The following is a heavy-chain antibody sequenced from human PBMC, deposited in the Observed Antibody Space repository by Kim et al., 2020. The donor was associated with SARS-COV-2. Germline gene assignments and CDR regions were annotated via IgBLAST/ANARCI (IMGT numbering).Heavy chain of an antibody. J-gene: IGHJ3*02. Sequence: YHADSVKGRFTIARDNSKNPLYLQMNSLRAEDTAVYYCAREIVGADAFDIWGQGTMVTVSS. D-gene: IGHD1-26*01. CDR3: AREIVGADAFDI. V-gene: IGHV3-53*01.